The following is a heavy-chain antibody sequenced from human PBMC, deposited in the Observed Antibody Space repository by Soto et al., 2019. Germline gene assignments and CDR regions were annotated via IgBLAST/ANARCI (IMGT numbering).Heavy chain of an antibody. CDR1: GGTFSSYA. J-gene: IGHJ3*02. D-gene: IGHD2-15*01. V-gene: IGHV1-69*01. CDR3: ARDPVDSDGRLGSFEI. Sequence: QVQLVQSGAEVKKPGASVKVSCKASGGTFSSYAISWVRQTPGHGLVWMGGIIPLFNTSHYAQNFQGRVTITADASTNTAYMELGSLRSEDTAVYYCARDPVDSDGRLGSFEIWGQGTMVTVSS. CDR2: IIPLFNTS.